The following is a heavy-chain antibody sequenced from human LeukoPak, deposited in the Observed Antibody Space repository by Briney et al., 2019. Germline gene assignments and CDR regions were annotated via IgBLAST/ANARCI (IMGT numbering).Heavy chain of an antibody. CDR3: ARDRRVLGEDYYYYYGMDV. CDR1: GFTVSSNY. CDR2: IYSGGST. D-gene: IGHD3-16*01. Sequence: GGSLRLSCAASGFTVSSNYMSWVRQAPGKGLEWVSVIYSGGSTYYADSAKGRFTISRDNSKNTPYLQMNSLRAEDTAVYYCARDRRVLGEDYYYYYGMDVWGQGTTVTVSS. V-gene: IGHV3-53*01. J-gene: IGHJ6*02.